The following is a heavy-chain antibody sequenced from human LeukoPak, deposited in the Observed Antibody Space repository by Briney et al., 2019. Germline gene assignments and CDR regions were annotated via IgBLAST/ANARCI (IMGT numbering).Heavy chain of an antibody. Sequence: EASVKVSCKASGYTSTSYAMNWVRQAPGQGLEWMGWINTNTGNPTYAQGFTGRFVFSLDTSVSTAYLQISSLKAEDTAVYYCARDKKVLLWFGELRSGMDVWGQGTTVTVSS. CDR2: INTNTGNP. CDR1: GYTSTSYA. CDR3: ARDKKVLLWFGELRSGMDV. V-gene: IGHV7-4-1*02. J-gene: IGHJ6*02. D-gene: IGHD3-10*01.